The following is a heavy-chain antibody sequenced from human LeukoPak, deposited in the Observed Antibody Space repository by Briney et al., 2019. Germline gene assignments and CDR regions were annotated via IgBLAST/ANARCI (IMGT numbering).Heavy chain of an antibody. CDR3: ARISGAAAQHFDY. CDR1: GFTFRSYE. D-gene: IGHD6-13*01. CDR2: ISSSGSTI. V-gene: IGHV3-48*03. Sequence: GGSLRLSCTASGFTFRSYEMNWVRQAPGRGLEWVSYISSSGSTIYYADSVKGRFTISRDNAKNSLYLQMNSLRAEDTAVYYCARISGAAAQHFDYWGQGTLVTVSS. J-gene: IGHJ4*02.